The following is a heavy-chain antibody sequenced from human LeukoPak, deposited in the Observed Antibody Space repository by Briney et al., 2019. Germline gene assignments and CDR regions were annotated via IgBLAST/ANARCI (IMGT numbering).Heavy chain of an antibody. V-gene: IGHV1-8*03. CDR3: ARDESYYDSSGYYPEGYFDY. CDR1: GYTFTSYD. CDR2: MNPNSGNT. Sequence: GASVKVSCKASGYTFTSYDINWVRQATGQGLEWMGWMNPNSGNTGYAQQFQGRVTITRSTSISTAYMELSSLRSEDTAVYYCARDESYYDSSGYYPEGYFDYWGQGTLVTVSS. J-gene: IGHJ4*02. D-gene: IGHD3-22*01.